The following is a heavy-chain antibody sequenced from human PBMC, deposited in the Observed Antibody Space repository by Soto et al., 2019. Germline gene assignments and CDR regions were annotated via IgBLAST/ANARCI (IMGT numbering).Heavy chain of an antibody. CDR2: IYYSGST. V-gene: IGHV4-30-4*01. Sequence: SSETLSLTCTVSGGSISSGDYYWSWIRQPPGKGLEWIGYIYYSGSTYYNPSLKSRVTISVDTSKNQFSLKLSSVTAADTAVYYCARALILEWLFDYWGQGTLVTVSS. CDR1: GGSISSGDYY. D-gene: IGHD3-3*01. CDR3: ARALILEWLFDY. J-gene: IGHJ4*02.